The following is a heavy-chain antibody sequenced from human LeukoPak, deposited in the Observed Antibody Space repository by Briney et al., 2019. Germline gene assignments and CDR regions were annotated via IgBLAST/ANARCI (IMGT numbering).Heavy chain of an antibody. CDR1: GFTLSDYY. Sequence: GGSLRLSCAASGFTLSDYYMDWVRQAPGKGLEWLGRTRNKANSYTTEYSASVKGRVTIARDASKSSLYLQMNSLKADDTAMYYCSRALYYERSTYCNDYWGQGTLVTVSS. CDR3: SRALYYERSTYCNDY. D-gene: IGHD3-22*01. J-gene: IGHJ4*02. V-gene: IGHV3-72*01. CDR2: TRNKANSYTT.